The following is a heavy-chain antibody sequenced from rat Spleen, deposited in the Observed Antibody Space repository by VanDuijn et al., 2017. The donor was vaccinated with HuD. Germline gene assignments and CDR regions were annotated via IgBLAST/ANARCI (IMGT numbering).Heavy chain of an antibody. J-gene: IGHJ2*01. CDR2: INFDGSST. CDR1: GITFSNYA. CDR3: AVSGYGY. Sequence: EVQLVESDGGLVQPGRSLKLSCAASGITFSNYAMAWVRQAPTKGLEWVATINFDGSSTYYRDSVRGRFTISRDNAENTVCLQMNSLRSEDTATYYCAVSGYGYWGQGVMVTVSS. D-gene: IGHD4-3*01. V-gene: IGHV5-29*01.